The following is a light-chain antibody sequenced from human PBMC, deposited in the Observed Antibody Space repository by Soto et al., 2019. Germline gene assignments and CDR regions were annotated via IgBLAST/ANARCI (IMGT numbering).Light chain of an antibody. CDR2: EAS. Sequence: DFQMTQSPSTLSASVGDRVTITCRASQNINNWLAWYQQKPGKAPKLLIYEASNLQSGVPSRFSGSGSGTEFILTISRLQPDDFATYYCQQYDRYSYTFGQGTKLEIK. J-gene: IGKJ2*01. CDR1: QNINNW. CDR3: QQYDRYSYT. V-gene: IGKV1-5*03.